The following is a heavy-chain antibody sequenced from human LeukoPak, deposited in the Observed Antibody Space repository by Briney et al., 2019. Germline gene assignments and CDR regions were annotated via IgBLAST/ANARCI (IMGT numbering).Heavy chain of an antibody. Sequence: WASVKVSFKASGYTFTAYYIHWVRQAPGQGLEWMGWISPNSGDTDYAQNFQGRVTMTRDTSISTAYMQLSRLRSDDTAVYYCAKVKWELLSDAFDIWGQGTMVTVS. V-gene: IGHV1-2*02. J-gene: IGHJ3*02. D-gene: IGHD1-26*01. CDR1: GYTFTAYY. CDR3: AKVKWELLSDAFDI. CDR2: ISPNSGDT.